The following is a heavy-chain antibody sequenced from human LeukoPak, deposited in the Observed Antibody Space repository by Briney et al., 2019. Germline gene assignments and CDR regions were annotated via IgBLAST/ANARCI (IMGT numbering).Heavy chain of an antibody. CDR2: INHSGST. V-gene: IGHV4-61*09. J-gene: IGHJ5*02. CDR1: GGSISSGSYY. Sequence: PSQTLSLTCTVSGGSISSGSYYWSWIRQPAGKGLEWIGEINHSGSTNYNPSLKSRVTISIDTSKNQFSLKLSSVTAADTAVYYCATSGGPLNWFDPWGQGTLVTVSS. CDR3: ATSGGPLNWFDP.